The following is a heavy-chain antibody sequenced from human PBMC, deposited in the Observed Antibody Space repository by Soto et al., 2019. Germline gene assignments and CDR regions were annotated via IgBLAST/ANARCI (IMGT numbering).Heavy chain of an antibody. J-gene: IGHJ5*02. V-gene: IGHV4-59*01. CDR3: AREGRSNWFDP. Sequence: QVQLQESGPGLVKPSETLSLTCTVSGGSISSYYWSWIRQPPGKGLEWIGYIYYSGSTNYNPSLKSRVTISVDTSKNQSSLKLSSVTAADTAVYYCAREGRSNWFDPWGQGTLVTVSS. CDR1: GGSISSYY. CDR2: IYYSGST.